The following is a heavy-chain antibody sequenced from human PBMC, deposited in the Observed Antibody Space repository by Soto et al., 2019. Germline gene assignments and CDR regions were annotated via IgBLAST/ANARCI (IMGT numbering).Heavy chain of an antibody. CDR3: AKDLEYQILWGFFDY. J-gene: IGHJ4*02. CDR2: INSDGSIT. Sequence: GGSLRLSCAASGFSFSTYWMHLVRQAPEKGLVWVSRINSDGSITNYADSVRGRFTISRDNAKNTLYLHMNTLRAEDTAVYYCAKDLEYQILWGFFDYWGQGT. D-gene: IGHD2-2*01. CDR1: GFSFSTYW. V-gene: IGHV3-74*01.